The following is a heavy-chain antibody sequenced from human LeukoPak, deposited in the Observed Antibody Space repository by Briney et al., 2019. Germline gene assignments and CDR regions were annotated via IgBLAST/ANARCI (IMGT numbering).Heavy chain of an antibody. J-gene: IGHJ4*02. CDR3: VRGGYGSIDY. V-gene: IGHV3-74*01. CDR1: GFTFSSLW. CDR2: INSDGTTA. Sequence: GGSLRLSCAASGFTFSSLWMHWVRQAPGKGLVWVSYINSDGTTATYADSVKGRFTISRDNAKTTLYLQMNRLRAEDTAVYYCVRGGYGSIDYWGRGTLVTVSS. D-gene: IGHD4-17*01.